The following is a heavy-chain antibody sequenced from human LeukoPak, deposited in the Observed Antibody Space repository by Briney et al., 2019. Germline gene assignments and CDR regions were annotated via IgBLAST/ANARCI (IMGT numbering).Heavy chain of an antibody. CDR2: IYYSGST. CDR3: ARSGYSLGDY. J-gene: IGHJ4*02. D-gene: IGHD5-18*01. Sequence: SEALSLTCTVSGGSISSYYWSWIRQPPGKGLEWIGYIYYSGSTNYNPSLKSRVTISVDTSKNQFSLKLSSVTAADTAVYYCARSGYSLGDYWGQGTLVTVSS. CDR1: GGSISSYY. V-gene: IGHV4-59*01.